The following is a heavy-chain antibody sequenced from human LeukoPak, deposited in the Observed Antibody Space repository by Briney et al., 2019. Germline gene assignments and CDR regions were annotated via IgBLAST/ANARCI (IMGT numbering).Heavy chain of an antibody. CDR2: IYYSGST. D-gene: IGHD1-26*01. Sequence: SETLSLTCAVYGGSFSGYYWSWIRQPPGKGLEWIGYIYYSGSTNYNPSLKSRVTISVDTSKNQFSLKLSSVTAADTAVYYCASGVVGATVGYYFDYWGQGTLVTVSS. CDR3: ASGVVGATVGYYFDY. CDR1: GGSFSGYY. V-gene: IGHV4-59*01. J-gene: IGHJ4*02.